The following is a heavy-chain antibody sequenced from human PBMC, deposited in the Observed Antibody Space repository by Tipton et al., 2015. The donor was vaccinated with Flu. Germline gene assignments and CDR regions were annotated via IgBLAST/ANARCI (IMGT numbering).Heavy chain of an antibody. Sequence: GSLRLSCAASGFTFSNYWMAWVRQAPGKGLEWLANIKQDGSTKYYVDSVKGRFTISRDNAKNSLFLQMDSLRAEDTAFYYCTRLGLPDFWGQGTLVTVSS. D-gene: IGHD3-16*01. CDR1: GFTFSNYW. CDR3: TRLGLPDF. V-gene: IGHV3-7*01. CDR2: IKQDGSTK. J-gene: IGHJ4*02.